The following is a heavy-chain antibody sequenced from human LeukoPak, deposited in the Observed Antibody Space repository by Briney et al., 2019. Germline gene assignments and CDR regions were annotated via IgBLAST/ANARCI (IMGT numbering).Heavy chain of an antibody. Sequence: SVPVSFKCSGYTFTGYYMHWLRQAPAQGLEWMGWINPNSGGTNYAQKFQGKVTMTNDTSISTAYMELSRLRSDDTAVYYGARDGIAAHDAFDIWGQGAMVMVS. CDR2: INPNSGGT. J-gene: IGHJ3*02. D-gene: IGHD6-13*01. CDR3: ARDGIAAHDAFDI. CDR1: GYTFTGYY. V-gene: IGHV1-2*02.